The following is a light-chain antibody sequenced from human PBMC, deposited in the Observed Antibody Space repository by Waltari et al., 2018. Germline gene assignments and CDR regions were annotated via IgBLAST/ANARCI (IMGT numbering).Light chain of an antibody. Sequence: IQMTQSPSSPSASVGDRVTITCRASQGISNSLAWYQQKPGKVPKLLIYAASTLQSGVPSRFSGSGSGTDFTLTISSLQPEDVATYYCQKYNSALFFGGGTKVEIK. J-gene: IGKJ4*01. V-gene: IGKV1-27*01. CDR3: QKYNSALF. CDR1: QGISNS. CDR2: AAS.